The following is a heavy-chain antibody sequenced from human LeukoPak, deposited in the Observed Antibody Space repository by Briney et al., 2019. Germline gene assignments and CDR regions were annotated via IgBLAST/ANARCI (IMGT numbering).Heavy chain of an antibody. D-gene: IGHD2-2*01. CDR2: IKQDGSEK. V-gene: IGHV3-7*01. J-gene: IGHJ4*02. CDR1: GFTFSSYA. Sequence: TGGSLRLSCAASGFTFSSYAMSWVRQAPGKGLEWVANIKQDGSEKYYVDSVKGRFTISRDNAKNSLYLQMNSLRAEDTAVYYCARMGSSTNSYWGQGTLVTVSS. CDR3: ARMGSSTNSY.